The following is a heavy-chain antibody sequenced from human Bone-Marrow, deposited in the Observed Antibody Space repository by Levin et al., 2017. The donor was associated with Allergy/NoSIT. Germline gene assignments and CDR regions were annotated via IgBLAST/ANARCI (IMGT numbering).Heavy chain of an antibody. CDR3: ASTGLSGSGSHRFAFDI. Sequence: SPTLSLPCTVSCGSIRSSSYYWGWIRQPPGKGLEWIGSIYYSGSTYYNPSLKSRVTISVDTSKNQFSLKLSSVTAADTAVYYCASTGLSGSGSHRFAFDIWGQGTMVTVSS. D-gene: IGHD3-10*01. J-gene: IGHJ3*02. CDR1: CGSIRSSSYY. CDR2: IYYSGST. V-gene: IGHV4-39*01.